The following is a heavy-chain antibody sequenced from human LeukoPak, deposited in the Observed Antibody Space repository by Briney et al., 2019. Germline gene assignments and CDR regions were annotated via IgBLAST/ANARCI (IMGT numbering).Heavy chain of an antibody. CDR3: VSEYRYYYDSSGYFDY. V-gene: IGHV6-1*01. CDR2: TYYRSKWYN. J-gene: IGHJ4*02. CDR1: GDSVSSNSAA. D-gene: IGHD3-22*01. Sequence: SQTLSLTCAISGDSVSSNSAAWNWIRQSPSRGLERLGRTYYRSKWYNDYAVSVKSRITINPDTSKNQFSLQLNSVTPEDTAAYYCVSEYRYYYDSSGYFDYWGQGTLVTVSS.